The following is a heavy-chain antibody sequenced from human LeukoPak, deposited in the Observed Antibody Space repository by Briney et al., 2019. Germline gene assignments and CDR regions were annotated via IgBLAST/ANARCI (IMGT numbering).Heavy chain of an antibody. J-gene: IGHJ3*02. Sequence: PGGSLRLSCAASGLSFDDYGLTWVRQAPGKGLEWVSGINWNGDSTDYADSVKGRFTISRDNSKNTLYLQMNSLRAEDTAVYYCAKQCGGSDWFDAFDIWGQGTMVTVSS. CDR3: AKQCGGSDWFDAFDI. CDR1: GLSFDDYG. V-gene: IGHV3-20*04. D-gene: IGHD6-19*01. CDR2: INWNGDST.